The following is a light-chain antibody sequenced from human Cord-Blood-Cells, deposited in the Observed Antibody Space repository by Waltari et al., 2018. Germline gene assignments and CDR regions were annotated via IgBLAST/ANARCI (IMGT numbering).Light chain of an antibody. CDR1: QSVLYSSNNKNY. V-gene: IGKV4-1*01. Sequence: LGERATINCKSSQSVLYSSNNKNYLAWYQQKPGQPPKLLIYWASTRESGVPDRFSGSGSGTDFTLTISSLQAEDVAVYYCQQYYSTPITFGQGTRLEIK. CDR2: WAS. J-gene: IGKJ5*01. CDR3: QQYYSTPIT.